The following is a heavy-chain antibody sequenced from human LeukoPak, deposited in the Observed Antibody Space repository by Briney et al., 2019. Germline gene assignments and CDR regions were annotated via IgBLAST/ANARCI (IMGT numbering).Heavy chain of an antibody. CDR3: AKDPGVARFGELWNYLDP. D-gene: IGHD3-10*01. CDR2: TSGSGGNT. J-gene: IGHJ5*02. Sequence: PGGSLRLSCAASGFTFSSYAMSWVRQAPGMGLEWVSATSGSGGNTYYADSVKGRFTISRDNSKKTLYLQLSRLRAEDTAVYYCAKDPGVARFGELWNYLDPWGQGTLVTVSS. CDR1: GFTFSSYA. V-gene: IGHV3-23*01.